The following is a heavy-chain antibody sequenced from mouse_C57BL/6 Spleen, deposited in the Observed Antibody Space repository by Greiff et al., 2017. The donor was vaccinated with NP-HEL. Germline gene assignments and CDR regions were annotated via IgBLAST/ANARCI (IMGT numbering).Heavy chain of an antibody. J-gene: IGHJ3*01. D-gene: IGHD3-2*02. CDR1: GFTFSSYA. CDR2: ISDGGSYT. Sequence: EVKLVESGGGLVKPGGSLKLSCAASGFTFSSYAMSWVRQTPEKRLVWVATISDGGSYTYYPDNVKGRFTISRDNAKNNLYLQMSHLKSEDTARYYCARDRGGLDSSGSFFAYWGQGTLVTVSA. V-gene: IGHV5-4*01. CDR3: ARDRGGLDSSGSFFAY.